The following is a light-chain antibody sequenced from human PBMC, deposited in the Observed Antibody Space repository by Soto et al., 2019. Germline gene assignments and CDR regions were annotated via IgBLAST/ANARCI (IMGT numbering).Light chain of an antibody. J-gene: IGKJ5*01. CDR2: GAS. CDR1: QSVGGSF. V-gene: IGKV3-20*01. Sequence: EIVLTQSPGTLSSSPGERVTLSCRASQSVGGSFLAWYHQKPGQAPRLLMSGASSRASGFPDRFSGSGSGTDFTLTIRRLDPEDFGIYYCQQYARSTTFGQGTRLEIK. CDR3: QQYARSTT.